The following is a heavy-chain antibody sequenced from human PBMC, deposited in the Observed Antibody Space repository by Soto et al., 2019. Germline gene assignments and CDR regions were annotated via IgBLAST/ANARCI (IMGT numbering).Heavy chain of an antibody. CDR2: IIPIFGTA. J-gene: IGHJ6*02. CDR1: GGTFSSYA. V-gene: IGHV1-69*13. D-gene: IGHD5-18*01. CDR3: ARGRGYSYGYRGGGNYGMDV. Sequence: ASVKVSCKASGGTFSSYAISWVRQAPGQGLEWMGGIIPIFGTANYAQKFQGRVTITADESTSTAYMELSSLRSEDTAVYYCARGRGYSYGYRGGGNYGMDVWGQGTTVTVSS.